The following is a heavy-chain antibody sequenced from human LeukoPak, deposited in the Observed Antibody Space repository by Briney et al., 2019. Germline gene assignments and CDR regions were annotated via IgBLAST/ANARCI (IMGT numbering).Heavy chain of an antibody. J-gene: IGHJ5*02. D-gene: IGHD3-22*01. CDR2: VYTSGST. V-gene: IGHV4-4*07. Sequence: SETLSLTCAVYGGSFSGYYWSWIRQPAGKGLEWIGRVYTSGSTNYNPSLKSRVTISVDTSKKQFSLKLSSVTAADTAVYYCAREKIGYYDGSGRGWFDPWGQGTLVTVSS. CDR3: AREKIGYYDGSGRGWFDP. CDR1: GGSFSGYY.